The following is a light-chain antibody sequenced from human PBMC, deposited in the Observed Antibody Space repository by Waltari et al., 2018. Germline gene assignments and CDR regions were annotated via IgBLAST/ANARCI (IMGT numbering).Light chain of an antibody. J-gene: IGKJ1*01. CDR3: QQYGSSPLLT. Sequence: EIVLTQSPGTLSLSPGERATLSCRASQSVSSSYLAWYQQKPGQAPRLLIYGASCRATGIPDRFSGSGSGTDFTLTISRLEPEDFAVYYCQQYGSSPLLTFGQGTKVEIK. V-gene: IGKV3-20*01. CDR2: GAS. CDR1: QSVSSSY.